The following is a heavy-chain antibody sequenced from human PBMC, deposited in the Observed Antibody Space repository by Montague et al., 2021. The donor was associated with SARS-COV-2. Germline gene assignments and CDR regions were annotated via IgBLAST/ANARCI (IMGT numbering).Heavy chain of an antibody. CDR1: GDSVSSNSAA. V-gene: IGHV6-1*01. Sequence: CAISGDSVSSNSAAWNWIRQSPSSGLERLGRTYYRSKWYNDYAVSVKSRITINPDTSKNQFSLQLNSVTPEDTAVYYCARGGWGAPGTGRLFDYWGQGTLVTVSS. D-gene: IGHD3-10*01. J-gene: IGHJ4*02. CDR3: ARGGWGAPGTGRLFDY. CDR2: TYYRSKWYN.